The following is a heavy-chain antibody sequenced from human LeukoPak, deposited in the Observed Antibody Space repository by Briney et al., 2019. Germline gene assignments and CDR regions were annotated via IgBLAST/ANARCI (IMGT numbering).Heavy chain of an antibody. J-gene: IGHJ3*02. V-gene: IGHV1-8*01. Sequence: ASVKVSCKASGYTFTSYDINWVRQATGQGLEWMGWMNPNSGNTGYAQKFQGRVTMTRNTSISTAYMELSSLRSEDTAVYYCAKDFGDIRAPRAFDIWGQGTMVTVSS. CDR2: MNPNSGNT. CDR3: AKDFGDIRAPRAFDI. CDR1: GYTFTSYD. D-gene: IGHD2-21*02.